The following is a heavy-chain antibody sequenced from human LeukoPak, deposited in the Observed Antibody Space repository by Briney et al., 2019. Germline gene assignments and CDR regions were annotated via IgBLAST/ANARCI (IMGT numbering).Heavy chain of an antibody. CDR2: VYYSGST. V-gene: IGHV4-59*01. Sequence: PSETLSLTCTVSGGSISSYFWTWIRQPPGKGLEWIGYVYYSGSTNYNPSLKSRGTMSVDTSKNQFSLNLNSVTAADTAVYYCAREDDYLDYWGQGTLVTVSS. CDR3: AREDDYLDY. J-gene: IGHJ4*02. CDR1: GGSISSYF.